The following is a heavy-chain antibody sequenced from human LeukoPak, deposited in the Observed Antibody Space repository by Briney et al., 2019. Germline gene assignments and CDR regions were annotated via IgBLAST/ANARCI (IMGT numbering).Heavy chain of an antibody. CDR3: ARVVRYYGSGSYFDY. CDR1: GGSISIGSYY. J-gene: IGHJ4*02. D-gene: IGHD3-10*01. CDR2: IYTSGST. Sequence: SETLSLTCTVSGGSISIGSYYWSWIRQPAVKGLEWFGRIYTSGSTNYNPSLKSRVTISVDTSKNQFSLKWSSVTAADTAVYYCARVVRYYGSGSYFDYWGQGTLVTVSS. V-gene: IGHV4-61*02.